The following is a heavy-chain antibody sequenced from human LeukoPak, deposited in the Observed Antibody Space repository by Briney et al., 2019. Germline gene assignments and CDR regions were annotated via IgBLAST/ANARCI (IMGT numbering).Heavy chain of an antibody. CDR1: GYTFTSYG. CDR3: ARDGRYYDSSPEGY. CDR2: ISAYNGNT. V-gene: IGHV1-18*01. Sequence: GASVKVSCKASGYTFTSYGISGVRQAPGQGLEWMGWISAYNGNTNYAQKLQGRVTMTTDTSTSTAYMELRRLRSDDTGVYYCARDGRYYDSSPEGYWGQGTLVTVSS. J-gene: IGHJ4*02. D-gene: IGHD3-22*01.